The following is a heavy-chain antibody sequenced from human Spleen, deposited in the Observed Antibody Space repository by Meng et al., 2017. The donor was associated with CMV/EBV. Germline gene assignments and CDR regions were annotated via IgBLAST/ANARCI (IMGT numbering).Heavy chain of an antibody. J-gene: IGHJ4*02. V-gene: IGHV3-20*04. CDR2: INWNSGST. Sequence: GGSLRLSCAASGFIFDDYGLSWVRQAPGKGLEWVSGINWNSGSTGYADSVKGRFTVSRDNAKNSVYLQMNSLRAEDTAVYYCARDFDNWGQGILVTVSS. CDR3: ARDFDN. CDR1: GFIFDDYG.